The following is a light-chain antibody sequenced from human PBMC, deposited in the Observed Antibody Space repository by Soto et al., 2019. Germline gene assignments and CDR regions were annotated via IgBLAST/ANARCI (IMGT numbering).Light chain of an antibody. CDR3: QHYGGSPWT. CDR1: QSIRDIH. Sequence: EIVLTQSPGTLSLSPGERATLSCRASQSIRDIHLAWYHQKSGQAPMLLIFGASTRMTGIPDRFSGSGSGTDFTLTVSRLEPEDFVVYYCQHYGGSPWTFGQGTKVEI. J-gene: IGKJ1*01. V-gene: IGKV3-20*01. CDR2: GAS.